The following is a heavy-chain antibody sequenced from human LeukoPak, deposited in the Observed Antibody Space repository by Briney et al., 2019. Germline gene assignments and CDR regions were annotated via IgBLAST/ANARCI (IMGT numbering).Heavy chain of an antibody. D-gene: IGHD3/OR15-3a*01. Sequence: GGSLRLSCAASGFTFSSYWMSWVRQPPGKGLEWVSYISSSSSTIYYADSVKGRFTVSRDNAKNSLYLQMNSLRAEDTAVYYCASGLGRSDFDYWGQGTLVTVSS. V-gene: IGHV3-48*01. CDR2: ISSSSSTI. CDR3: ASGLGRSDFDY. J-gene: IGHJ4*02. CDR1: GFTFSSYW.